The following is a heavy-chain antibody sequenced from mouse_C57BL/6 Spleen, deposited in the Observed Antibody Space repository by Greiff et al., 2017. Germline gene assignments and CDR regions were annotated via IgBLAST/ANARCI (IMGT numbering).Heavy chain of an antibody. CDR2: ISPGKGDT. Sequence: QVQLQQSGPELVKPGASVKISCKASGYAFSSSWMTWVKQRPGKGLEWIGRISPGKGDTNYTGKFKGKATLTADKSSSTAYMQLSSLTSEDAAVYFCARGGCNYAMDYWGQGTSVTVSS. CDR3: ARGGCNYAMDY. J-gene: IGHJ4*01. V-gene: IGHV1-82*01. CDR1: GYAFSSSW.